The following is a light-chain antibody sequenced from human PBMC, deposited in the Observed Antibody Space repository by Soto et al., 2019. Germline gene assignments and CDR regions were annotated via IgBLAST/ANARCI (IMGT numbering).Light chain of an antibody. CDR2: AAS. Sequence: DIQVTQSPSSLSASVGDRVTITCRASHSISSYLNWYQQKPGKAPKLRIYAASSLQSGVTSRFSGSRSGTDFTLTISSLQPEDFATYYCQQSYSTPYTVGQGTKVDSK. CDR1: HSISSY. V-gene: IGKV1-39*01. CDR3: QQSYSTPYT. J-gene: IGKJ2*01.